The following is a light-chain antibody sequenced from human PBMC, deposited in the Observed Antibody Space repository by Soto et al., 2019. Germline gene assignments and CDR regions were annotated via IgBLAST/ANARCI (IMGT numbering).Light chain of an antibody. V-gene: IGKV1-39*01. CDR1: QSISSY. CDR3: QQSYSNLWT. J-gene: IGKJ1*01. Sequence: DIQMTQSPSSLSASVGDRVTITCRASQSISSYLNWCQQKPGKAPKLLIYAASSLQSGVPSRFVDSGSGTDFTLTISSLQREEFATYFCQQSYSNLWTCGQGTKVESK. CDR2: AAS.